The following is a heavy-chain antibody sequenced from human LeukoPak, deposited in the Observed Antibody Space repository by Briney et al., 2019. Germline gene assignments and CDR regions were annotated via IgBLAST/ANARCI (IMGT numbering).Heavy chain of an antibody. Sequence: SETLSLTCAAYGGSFSGYYWSWIRQPPGKGLEWIGEINHSGSTNYNPSLKSRVTISVDTSKNQFSLKLSSVTAADTAVYYCATRIPAVAGSFDPWGQGTLVTVSS. CDR1: GGSFSGYY. D-gene: IGHD6-19*01. CDR3: ATRIPAVAGSFDP. CDR2: INHSGST. J-gene: IGHJ5*02. V-gene: IGHV4-34*01.